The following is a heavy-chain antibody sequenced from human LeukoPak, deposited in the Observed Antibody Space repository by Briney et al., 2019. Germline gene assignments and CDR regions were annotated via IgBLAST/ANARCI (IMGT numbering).Heavy chain of an antibody. CDR3: ARDLFEQLVWTVSYGIDV. Sequence: ASVKVSCKASGYTFTGYYMHWVRQAPGQGLEWMGWINPNSGGTNYAQKFQGRVTMTRDTSISTAYMELSRLRSDDTAVYYCARDLFEQLVWTVSYGIDVWGQGTTVTVSS. D-gene: IGHD6-6*01. CDR2: INPNSGGT. V-gene: IGHV1-2*02. J-gene: IGHJ6*02. CDR1: GYTFTGYY.